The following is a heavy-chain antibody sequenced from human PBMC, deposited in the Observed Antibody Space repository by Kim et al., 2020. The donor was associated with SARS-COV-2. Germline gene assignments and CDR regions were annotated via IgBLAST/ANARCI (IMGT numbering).Heavy chain of an antibody. CDR1: GFTFSSYW. V-gene: IGHV3-7*01. Sequence: GGSLRLSCAASGFTFSSYWMSWVRQAPGKGLEWVANIKQDGSEKYYVDSVKGRFTISRDNAKNSLYLQMNSLRAEDTAVYYCAREGPDTAMDRSGWYFDLWGRGTLVTVSS. J-gene: IGHJ2*01. CDR3: AREGPDTAMDRSGWYFDL. CDR2: IKQDGSEK. D-gene: IGHD5-18*01.